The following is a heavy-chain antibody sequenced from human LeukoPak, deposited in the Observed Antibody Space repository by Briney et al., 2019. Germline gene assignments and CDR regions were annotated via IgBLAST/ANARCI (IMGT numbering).Heavy chain of an antibody. CDR1: GFTFSSYW. CDR2: INSDGSST. J-gene: IGHJ5*02. V-gene: IGHV3-74*01. D-gene: IGHD2-15*01. Sequence: GGSLRLSCAASGFTFSSYWMHWVRQAPGKGLVWVSRINSDGSSTSYADSVKGRFAISRDNAKNTLYLQMNSLRAEDTAVYYCARGRVVAATRARGTWFDPWGQGTLVTVSS. CDR3: ARGRVVAATRARGTWFDP.